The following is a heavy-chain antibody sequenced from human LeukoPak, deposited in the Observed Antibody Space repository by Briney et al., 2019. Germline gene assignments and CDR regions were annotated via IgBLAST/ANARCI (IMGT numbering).Heavy chain of an antibody. D-gene: IGHD5-18*01. CDR1: GFTFSSYA. Sequence: GGSLRLSCAASGFTFSSYAMSWVRQAPGKGLEWVSAISASGASTFYADSVKGRFTISRDNAKNSLYLQMNSLRAEDTAVYYCARDLMSSYGTPGDYWGQGTLVTVSS. J-gene: IGHJ4*02. CDR2: ISASGAST. CDR3: ARDLMSSYGTPGDY. V-gene: IGHV3-23*01.